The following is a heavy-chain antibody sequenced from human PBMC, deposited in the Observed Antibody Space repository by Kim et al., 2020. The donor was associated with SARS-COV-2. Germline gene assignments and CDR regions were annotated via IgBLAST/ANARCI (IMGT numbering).Heavy chain of an antibody. CDR2: ISWNSGSI. J-gene: IGHJ4*02. V-gene: IGHV3-9*01. CDR3: AKSVVVVSATPYYFDY. Sequence: GGSLRLSCAASGFTFDDYAMHWVRQAPGKGLEWVSGISWNSGSIGYADSVKGRFTISRDNAKNSLYLQMNSLRAEDTALYYCAKSVVVVSATPYYFDYWGQGTLVTVSS. D-gene: IGHD2-15*01. CDR1: GFTFDDYA.